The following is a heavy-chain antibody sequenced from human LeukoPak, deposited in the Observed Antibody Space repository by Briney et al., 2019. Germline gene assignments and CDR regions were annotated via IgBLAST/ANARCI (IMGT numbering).Heavy chain of an antibody. CDR2: IIPILGIA. D-gene: IGHD6-19*01. Sequence: SVKVSCKASGGTFSSYAISWVRQAPGQGLEWMGGIIPILGIANYAQKFQGRVTITADKSTSTAYMELSSLRSEDTAVYYCAREYPVAGTARGVFDYWGQGTLVTVSS. CDR3: AREYPVAGTARGVFDY. CDR1: GGTFSSYA. V-gene: IGHV1-69*10. J-gene: IGHJ4*02.